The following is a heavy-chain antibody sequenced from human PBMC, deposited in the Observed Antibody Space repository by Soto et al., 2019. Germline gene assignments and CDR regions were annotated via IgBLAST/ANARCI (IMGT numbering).Heavy chain of an antibody. V-gene: IGHV3-7*01. J-gene: IGHJ4*02. CDR1: GFTFSSYW. CDR3: ARDRRGTRELRYFDWLLRGPHFDY. D-gene: IGHD3-9*01. CDR2: IKQDGSEK. Sequence: HPGGSLRLSCAASGFTFSSYWMSWVRQAPGKGLEWVANIKQDGSEKYYVDSVKGRFTISRDNAKNSLYLQMNSLRAEDTAVYYCARDRRGTRELRYFDWLLRGPHFDYWGQGTLVTVSS.